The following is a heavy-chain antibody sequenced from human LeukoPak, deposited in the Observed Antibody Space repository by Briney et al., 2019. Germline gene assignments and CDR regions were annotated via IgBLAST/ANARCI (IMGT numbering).Heavy chain of an antibody. CDR2: ISGSGGST. Sequence: GGSLRLSCAASGFTFSSYAMSWVRQAPGKGLEWVSAISGSGGSTYYADSVKGRFTTSRDNSKNTLYLQMNSLRAEDTAVYYCARASFCSGGLCYYYYWGQGTLVTVAS. D-gene: IGHD2-15*01. CDR1: GFTFSSYA. J-gene: IGHJ4*02. V-gene: IGHV3-23*01. CDR3: ARASFCSGGLCYYYY.